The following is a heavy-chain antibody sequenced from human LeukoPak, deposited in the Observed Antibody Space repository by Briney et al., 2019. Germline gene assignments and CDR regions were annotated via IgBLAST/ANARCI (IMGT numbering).Heavy chain of an antibody. CDR1: GFTLSTNA. V-gene: IGHV3-23*01. D-gene: IGHD3-9*01. J-gene: IGHJ4*02. CDR2: ISGSGAST. Sequence: PGGSLRLSCLTSGFTLSTNAMSWVRQAPGKGLEWISGISGSGASTYYADSVKGRFTISRDNSKNTLYLQMNSLRAEDTAVYYCAKVDLDILTGYSNFDYWGQGTLVTVSS. CDR3: AKVDLDILTGYSNFDY.